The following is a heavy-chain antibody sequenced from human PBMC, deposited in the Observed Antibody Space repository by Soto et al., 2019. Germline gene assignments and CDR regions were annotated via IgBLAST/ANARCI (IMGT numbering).Heavy chain of an antibody. CDR2: IYYSGST. CDR3: ARSSRLFSGYDTKYYFDY. J-gene: IGHJ4*02. D-gene: IGHD5-12*01. V-gene: IGHV4-39*01. CDR1: GGSISSSSYY. Sequence: SETLSLTCTVSGGSISSSSYYWGWIRQPPGKGLEWIGSIYYSGSTYYNPSLKSRVTVSVDTSKNQFSLKLSSVTAADTAVYYCARSSRLFSGYDTKYYFDYWGQGTLVTVSS.